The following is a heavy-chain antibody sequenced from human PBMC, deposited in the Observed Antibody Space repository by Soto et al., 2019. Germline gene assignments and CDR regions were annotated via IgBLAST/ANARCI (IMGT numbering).Heavy chain of an antibody. CDR1: GFTFSSYS. Sequence: GGSLRLSCAASGFTFSSYSMNWVRQAPGKGLEWVSSISSSSSYIYYADSVKGRFTISRDNAKNSLYLQMNSLRAEDTAVYYCARDRYGDYVEADYWGQGTLVTVSS. D-gene: IGHD4-17*01. CDR3: ARDRYGDYVEADY. CDR2: ISSSSSYI. J-gene: IGHJ4*02. V-gene: IGHV3-21*01.